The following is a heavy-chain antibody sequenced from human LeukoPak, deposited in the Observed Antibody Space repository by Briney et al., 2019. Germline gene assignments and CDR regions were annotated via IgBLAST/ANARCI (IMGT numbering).Heavy chain of an antibody. V-gene: IGHV1-24*01. CDR2: FDPEDGET. CDR3: ATLFWFGELVLGDY. CDR1: GYTLTELS. D-gene: IGHD3-10*01. J-gene: IGHJ4*02. Sequence: GASVKVSCKVSGYTLTELSMHWVRQAPGKGLEWMGGFDPEDGETIYVQKFQGRVTMTEDISTDTAYMELSSLRSEDTAVYYCATLFWFGELVLGDYWGQGTLVTVSS.